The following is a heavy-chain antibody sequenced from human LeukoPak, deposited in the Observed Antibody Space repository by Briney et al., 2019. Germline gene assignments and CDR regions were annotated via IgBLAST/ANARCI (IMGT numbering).Heavy chain of an antibody. Sequence: SETLSLTCTVSGGSISSYYWSWIRQPAGKGLEWIGRIYTSGSTNYNPSLKSRVTMSVDTSKNQFSLKLSSVTAADTAVYYCARDRGGYCSGGSCRNWFDPWGQGTLVTVSS. V-gene: IGHV4-4*07. CDR1: GGSISSYY. D-gene: IGHD2-15*01. CDR2: IYTSGST. CDR3: ARDRGGYCSGGSCRNWFDP. J-gene: IGHJ5*02.